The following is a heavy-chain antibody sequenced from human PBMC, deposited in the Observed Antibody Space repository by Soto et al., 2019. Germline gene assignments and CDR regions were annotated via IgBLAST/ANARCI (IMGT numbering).Heavy chain of an antibody. CDR3: ARVSGSYYYGMDV. Sequence: SETLSLTCAVSGGSISSGGYSWSWIRQPPGKGLEWIGYIYHSGSTNYNPSLKSRVTISVDKSNNQFSLTLSSVTAADTAVYYCARVSGSYYYGMDVWGQGTTVTVSS. V-gene: IGHV4-30-2*01. CDR2: IYHSGST. CDR1: GGSISSGGYS. D-gene: IGHD3-10*01. J-gene: IGHJ6*02.